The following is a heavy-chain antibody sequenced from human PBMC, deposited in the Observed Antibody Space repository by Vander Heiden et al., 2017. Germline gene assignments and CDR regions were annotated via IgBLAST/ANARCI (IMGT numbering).Heavy chain of an antibody. Sequence: EVQLLESGGGLVQPGGSLRLSSAASGFTLGSYAMSWVRQAPGKGLGWVSASSGSGGSTYYADSVKGRFTISRDNSKNTLYLQMNSLRAEDTAVYYCAKLVDTAMVHYFDYWGQGTLVTVSS. D-gene: IGHD5-18*01. J-gene: IGHJ4*02. V-gene: IGHV3-23*01. CDR3: AKLVDTAMVHYFDY. CDR2: SSGSGGST. CDR1: GFTLGSYA.